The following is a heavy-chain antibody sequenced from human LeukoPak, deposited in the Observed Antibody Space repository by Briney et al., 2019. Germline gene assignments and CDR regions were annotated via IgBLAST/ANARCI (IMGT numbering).Heavy chain of an antibody. CDR3: ARGDYIWGSHFDP. V-gene: IGHV4-4*07. Sequence: SETLSLTCTVSGDSISSYYWSWIRQPAGKGLEWIGRIYTSGSSNYNPSLKSRITMSVDTSKNQFSLYLSSVTAADTAVYYCARGDYIWGSHFDPWGQGTLVTVSS. CDR1: GDSISSYY. J-gene: IGHJ5*02. D-gene: IGHD3-16*01. CDR2: IYTSGSS.